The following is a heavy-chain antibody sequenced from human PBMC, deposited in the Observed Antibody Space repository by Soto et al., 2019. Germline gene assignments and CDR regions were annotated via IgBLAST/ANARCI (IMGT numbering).Heavy chain of an antibody. Sequence: LSLTCSVSGGSINTYYWSWIRQPAGKGLEWIGRISASAGTNYSPSLTSRVTMSMDKSNNQFSLELTSVTAADTAVYYCARGAGPPWFDPWGQGILVTVSS. CDR3: ARGAGPPWFDP. CDR2: ISASAGT. V-gene: IGHV4-4*07. CDR1: GGSINTYY. J-gene: IGHJ5*02.